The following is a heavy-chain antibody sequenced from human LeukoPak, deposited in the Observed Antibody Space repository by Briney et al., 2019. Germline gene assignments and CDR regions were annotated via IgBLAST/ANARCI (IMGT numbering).Heavy chain of an antibody. V-gene: IGHV3-66*02. J-gene: IGHJ4*02. CDR2: IYGAGAA. CDR3: VSSTGQQLIPYDY. D-gene: IGHD6-13*01. Sequence: GGSLRLSCAASGINDSANYMTWIRQAPGKGLEWVSLIYGAGAAYYAESVRGRFIISRDNSKNTLFLQMNSLRAEDTAVYYCVSSTGQQLIPYDYWGQGTHVAVSS. CDR1: GINDSANY.